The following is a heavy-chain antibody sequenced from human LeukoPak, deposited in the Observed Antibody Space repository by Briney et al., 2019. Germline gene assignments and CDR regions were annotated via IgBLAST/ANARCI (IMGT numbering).Heavy chain of an antibody. CDR2: INHSGST. J-gene: IGHJ4*02. V-gene: IGHV4-34*01. Sequence: SETLSLTCTVSGGSISSYYWSWIRQPPGKGLEWIGEINHSGSTNYNPSLKSRVTISVDTSKNQFSLKLSSVTAADTAVYYCARSVRSGYYTAHPDYWGQGTLVTVSS. CDR1: GGSISSYY. CDR3: ARSVRSGYYTAHPDY. D-gene: IGHD3-22*01.